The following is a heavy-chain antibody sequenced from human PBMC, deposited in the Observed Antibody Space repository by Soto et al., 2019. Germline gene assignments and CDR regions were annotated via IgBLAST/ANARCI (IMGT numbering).Heavy chain of an antibody. J-gene: IGHJ6*02. CDR3: ARDGSRPYSSGWYGMDV. CDR1: GGTFSSYA. Sequence: ASVKVSCKASGGTFSSYAISWVRQAPGQGLEWMGGIIPTFGTANYAQKFQGRVTITADESTSTAYMELSSLRSEDTAVYYCARDGSRPYSSGWYGMDVWGQGTTVTVSS. CDR2: IIPTFGTA. D-gene: IGHD6-19*01. V-gene: IGHV1-69*13.